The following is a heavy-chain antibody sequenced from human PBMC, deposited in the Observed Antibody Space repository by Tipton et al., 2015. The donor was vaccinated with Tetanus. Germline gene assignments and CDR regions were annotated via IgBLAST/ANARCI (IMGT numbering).Heavy chain of an antibody. D-gene: IGHD1-26*01. CDR3: ARDRLVGATYYYYYGMDV. V-gene: IGHV4-59*01. J-gene: IGHJ6*02. CDR1: GGSISSYY. Sequence: GLVKPSETLSLTCTVSGGSISSYYWSWIRQPPGKGLEWIGYIYYSGSTNYNPSLKSRVTISVDTSKNQFSLKLSSVTAADTAVYYCARDRLVGATYYYYYGMDVWGQGTTVTVSS. CDR2: IYYSGST.